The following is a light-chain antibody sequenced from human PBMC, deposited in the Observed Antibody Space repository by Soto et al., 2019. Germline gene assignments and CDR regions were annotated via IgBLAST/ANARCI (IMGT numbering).Light chain of an antibody. V-gene: IGKV3-20*01. CDR3: QQYSSSWT. CDR2: ATS. J-gene: IGKJ1*01. Sequence: EIVLTQSPGTLSLSPGQRATLSCRASQSISSNFLAWYQKTPGQAPRLLIYATSSRATGIPGRISGGGSGADFTLISSRLEHEDFAVYYCQQYSSSWTFGQGTKVEIK. CDR1: QSISSNF.